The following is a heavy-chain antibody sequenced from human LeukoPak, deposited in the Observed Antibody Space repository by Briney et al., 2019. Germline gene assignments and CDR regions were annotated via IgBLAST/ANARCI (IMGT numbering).Heavy chain of an antibody. V-gene: IGHV3-9*01. CDR2: ISWKSGSI. J-gene: IGHJ4*02. D-gene: IGHD1-14*01. CDR1: GFTFDDYA. CDR3: TRDPRNLDY. Sequence: QPGPSLRLSCAAAGFTFDDYAMHWVRHAPGKGLEWVSGISWKSGSIGYAESVKGRFTISRDNAKNSLYLQMNSLRVEDTAVYYCTRDPRNLDYWGQGTLVTVSS.